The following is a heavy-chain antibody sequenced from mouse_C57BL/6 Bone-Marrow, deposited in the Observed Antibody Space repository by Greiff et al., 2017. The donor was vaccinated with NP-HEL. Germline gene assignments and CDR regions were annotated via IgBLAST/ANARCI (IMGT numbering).Heavy chain of an antibody. CDR3: ASPDLLWLRRGVYYYAMDY. D-gene: IGHD2-2*01. CDR2: IGPGSGST. J-gene: IGHJ4*01. CDR1: GYTFTDYY. Sequence: QVQLQQSGAELVKPGASVKISCKASGYTFTDYYINWVKPRPGQGLEWIGKIGPGSGSTYYNEKFKGKATLTADKSSSTAYMQLSSLTSEDSAVYFCASPDLLWLRRGVYYYAMDYWGQGTSVTVSS. V-gene: IGHV1-77*01.